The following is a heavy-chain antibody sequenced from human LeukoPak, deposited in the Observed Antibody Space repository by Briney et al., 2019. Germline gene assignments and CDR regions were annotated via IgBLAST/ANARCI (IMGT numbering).Heavy chain of an antibody. CDR3: AKGPDWYFDL. CDR2: ISSSGSTI. Sequence: GGSLRLSCAASGFTFSDYYMSWLRQAPGKGLEWVSYISSSGSTIYYADSVKGRFTISRDNSKNTLYLQMNSLRAEDTAVYYCAKGPDWYFDLWGRGTLVTVSS. CDR1: GFTFSDYY. V-gene: IGHV3-11*01. J-gene: IGHJ2*01.